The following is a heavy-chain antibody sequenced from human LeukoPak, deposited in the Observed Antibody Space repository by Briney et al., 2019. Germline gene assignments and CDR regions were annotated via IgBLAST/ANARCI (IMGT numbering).Heavy chain of an antibody. D-gene: IGHD4-23*01. CDR2: INHNSGGT. J-gene: IGHJ4*02. V-gene: IGHV1-2*02. CDR3: ARAPRDDYGGNRIPDY. CDR1: GYTFTAHY. Sequence: ASVKVSCKAFGYTFTAHYLHWVRQAPGQGLEWMAWINHNSGGTKYAEKFQGRVTMTRDTSISTAYMELSRLRSDDTAVYYCARAPRDDYGGNRIPDYWGQGTLVTVSS.